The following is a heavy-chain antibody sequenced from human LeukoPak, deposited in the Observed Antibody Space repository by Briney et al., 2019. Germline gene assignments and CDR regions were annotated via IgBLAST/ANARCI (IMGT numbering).Heavy chain of an antibody. CDR2: INHSGST. J-gene: IGHJ5*02. CDR1: GGSFSGYY. D-gene: IGHD3-22*01. V-gene: IGHV4-34*01. Sequence: SETLSLTCAVYGGSFSGYYWSWIRQPPGKGLEWIGEINHSGSTNYNPSLKSRVTISVDTSKNQSSLKLSSVTAADTAVYYCARGGGSGYYYVGWFDPWGQGTLVTVSS. CDR3: ARGGGSGYYYVGWFDP.